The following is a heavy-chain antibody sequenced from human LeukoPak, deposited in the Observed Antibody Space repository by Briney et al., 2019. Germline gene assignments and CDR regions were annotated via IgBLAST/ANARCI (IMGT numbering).Heavy chain of an antibody. CDR1: GFIFSKYW. Sequence: GGSLRLSCAASGFIFSKYWMTWVRQAPGKGLEWVANIKRDGSVIHYVDSVKGRFTISRDNAKNSLYLQMDSLRAEDTAVYYCTRVFSSGSFDYWGQGTLVTVSS. V-gene: IGHV3-7*01. D-gene: IGHD6-19*01. CDR2: IKRDGSVI. CDR3: TRVFSSGSFDY. J-gene: IGHJ4*02.